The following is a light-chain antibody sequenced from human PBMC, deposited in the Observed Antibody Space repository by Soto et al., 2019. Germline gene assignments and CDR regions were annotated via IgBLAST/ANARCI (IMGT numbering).Light chain of an antibody. Sequence: DIVMTQSPDSLAVSLGERATINCKSSQSVLYSSNNLNYLAWFQQKPGQPPKLLIYRASTRESGVPDRFSGSGSGTDFTLTISSLQAEDLAVYYCQQYHSTPITFGQGTRLEIK. CDR2: RAS. V-gene: IGKV4-1*01. CDR1: QSVLYSSNNLNY. CDR3: QQYHSTPIT. J-gene: IGKJ5*01.